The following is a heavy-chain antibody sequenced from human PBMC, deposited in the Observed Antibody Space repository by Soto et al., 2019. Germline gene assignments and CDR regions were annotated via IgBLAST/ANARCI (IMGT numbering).Heavy chain of an antibody. J-gene: IGHJ6*02. Sequence: QVQLVQSGAEVKKPGSSVKVSCKASGGTFSSYAISWVRQAPGQGLEWMGGIIPIFGTANYAQKFQGRVTITADESTSTAYMELSSLRSEDTAVYYCARGTVVVALYYYYGMDVWGQGTTVTVSS. V-gene: IGHV1-69*01. CDR3: ARGTVVVALYYYYGMDV. CDR1: GGTFSSYA. D-gene: IGHD2-15*01. CDR2: IIPIFGTA.